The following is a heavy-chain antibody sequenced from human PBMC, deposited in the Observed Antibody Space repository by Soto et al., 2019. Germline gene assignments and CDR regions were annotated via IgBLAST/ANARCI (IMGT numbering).Heavy chain of an antibody. D-gene: IGHD3-9*01. CDR2: INSDGSST. Sequence: PGGSLRLSCAAPGFTFSSYWMHWVRQAPGKGLVWVSRINSDGSSTSYADSVKGRFTISRDNAKNTLYLQMNSLRAEDTAVYYCAREGGRVLRYFDWSAGPYGMDVWGQGTTVTVSS. V-gene: IGHV3-74*01. CDR3: AREGGRVLRYFDWSAGPYGMDV. J-gene: IGHJ6*02. CDR1: GFTFSSYW.